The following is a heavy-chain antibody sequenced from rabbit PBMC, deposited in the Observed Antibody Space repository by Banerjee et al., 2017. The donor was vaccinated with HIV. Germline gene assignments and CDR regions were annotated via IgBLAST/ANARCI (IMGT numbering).Heavy chain of an antibody. CDR2: IYAGSSSNT. J-gene: IGHJ4*01. CDR1: GFSFSSGYD. CDR3: ARDLVGGTYYFNL. D-gene: IGHD5-1*01. Sequence: QEQLEESGGDLVKPGASLTLTCTASGFSFSSGYDMCWVRQAPGKGLEWIACIYAGSSSNTWYASWAKGRFTISKTSSTTVTLQMTSLTAADTATYFCARDLVGGTYYFNLWGQGTLVTVS. V-gene: IGHV1S45*01.